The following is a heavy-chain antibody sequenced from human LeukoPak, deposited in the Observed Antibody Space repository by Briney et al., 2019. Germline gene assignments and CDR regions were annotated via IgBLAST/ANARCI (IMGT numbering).Heavy chain of an antibody. V-gene: IGHV4-34*01. CDR2: INHSGST. CDR1: GGSFSGYY. CDR3: ARGPARYFDWLLASFFDY. J-gene: IGHJ4*02. D-gene: IGHD3-9*01. Sequence: SETLSLTCAVYGGSFSGYYWSWIRQPPGKGLEWIGEINHSGSTNYNPSLKSRVTISVDTSKNQSSLKLSSVTAADTAVYYCARGPARYFDWLLASFFDYWGQGTLVTVSS.